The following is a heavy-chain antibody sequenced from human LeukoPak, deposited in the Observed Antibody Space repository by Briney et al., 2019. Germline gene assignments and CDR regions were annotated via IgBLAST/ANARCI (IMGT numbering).Heavy chain of an antibody. V-gene: IGHV1-2*02. D-gene: IGHD3-3*01. CDR3: ARDAYYDFWSGYYNGYYFDY. CDR1: GYTFTGYY. CDR2: INPSSGGT. J-gene: IGHJ4*02. Sequence: ASVKVSCKASGYTFTGYYMHWVRQAPGQGLEWMGWINPSSGGTNYAQKFQGRVTMTRDTSISTAYMELSRLRSDDTAVYYCARDAYYDFWSGYYNGYYFDYWGQGTLVTVSS.